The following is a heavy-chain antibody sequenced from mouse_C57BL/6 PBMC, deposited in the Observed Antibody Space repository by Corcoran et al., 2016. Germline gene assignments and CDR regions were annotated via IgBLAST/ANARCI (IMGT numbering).Heavy chain of an antibody. CDR3: ARVPYGSSYGWYFDV. CDR2: ISYDGSN. J-gene: IGHJ1*03. D-gene: IGHD1-1*01. Sequence: DVQLQESGPGLVKPSQSLSLTCSVTGYSITSGYYWNWIRQFPGNKLEWMGYISYDGSNNYNPSLKNRISITRDTSKNQFFLKLNSVTTEDTATYYCARVPYGSSYGWYFDVWGTGTTVTVSS. CDR1: GYSITSGYY. V-gene: IGHV3-6*01.